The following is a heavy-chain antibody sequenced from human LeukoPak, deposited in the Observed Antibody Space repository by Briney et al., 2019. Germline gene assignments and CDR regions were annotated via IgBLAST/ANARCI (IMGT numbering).Heavy chain of an antibody. Sequence: GGSLRLSCAASGFTFGSYGMSWVRQAPGKGLEWVSFITPNADRTSYADSVEGRFTISRDNAKNSLYLQMNSLRAEDTALYYCVKDRAANLYGSGAFAYWGQGTLVTVSS. CDR3: VKDRAANLYGSGAFAY. D-gene: IGHD3-10*01. CDR1: GFTFGSYG. J-gene: IGHJ4*02. CDR2: ITPNADRT. V-gene: IGHV3-20*04.